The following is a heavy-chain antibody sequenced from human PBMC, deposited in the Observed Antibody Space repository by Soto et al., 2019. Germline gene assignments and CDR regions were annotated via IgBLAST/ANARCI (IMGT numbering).Heavy chain of an antibody. CDR1: GYSFTSYW. CDR2: IDPSDSYT. V-gene: IGHV5-10-1*01. D-gene: IGHD3-22*01. CDR3: AGWLVPTSDHAFDI. J-gene: IGHJ3*02. Sequence: GESLKISCKGSGYSFTSYWISWVRQMPGKGLEWMGRIDPSDSYTNYSPSFQGHVTISADKSISTAYLQWSSLKASDTAMYYCAGWLVPTSDHAFDIWGHGTMVTVSS.